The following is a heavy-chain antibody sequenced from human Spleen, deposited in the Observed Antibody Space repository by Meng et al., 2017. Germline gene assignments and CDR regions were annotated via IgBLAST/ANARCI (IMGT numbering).Heavy chain of an antibody. Sequence: QVQLVESGGGLVKPGGSLRLSCTASGFMFRDYYMTWIRQAPGKGLEWISYISSTGSTIYYADSVRGRFTISRDNAKNSLYLQMISLRADDTAVYYCARVLSPPLYYFDSWGQGSLVTVSS. CDR1: GFMFRDYY. CDR3: ARVLSPPLYYFDS. V-gene: IGHV3-11*01. J-gene: IGHJ4*02. CDR2: ISSTGSTI.